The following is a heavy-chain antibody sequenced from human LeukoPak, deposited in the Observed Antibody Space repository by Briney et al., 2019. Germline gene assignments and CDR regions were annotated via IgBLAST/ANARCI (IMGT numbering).Heavy chain of an antibody. D-gene: IGHD4-17*01. CDR2: MNPNSGNT. J-gene: IGHJ4*02. Sequence: ASVKVSCKASGYTFTSYDINWVRQATGQGLEWMGWMNPNSGNTGYARKFQGRATMTRNTSISTAYMELSSLRSEDTAVYYCARIDYGDYVSGFWGQGTLVTVSS. V-gene: IGHV1-8*01. CDR1: GYTFTSYD. CDR3: ARIDYGDYVSGF.